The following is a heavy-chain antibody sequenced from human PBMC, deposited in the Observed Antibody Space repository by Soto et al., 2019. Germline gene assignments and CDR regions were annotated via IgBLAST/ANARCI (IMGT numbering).Heavy chain of an antibody. CDR2: ISSSSSYI. CDR1: GFTFSSYS. Sequence: GSLRLSCAASGFTFSSYSMNWVRQAPGKGLEWVSSISSSSSYIYYADSVKGRFTISRDNAKNSLYLQMNSLRAEDTAVYYCARDRVSSGYSSSSYWFDPWGQGTLVTVSS. CDR3: ARDRVSSGYSSSSYWFDP. J-gene: IGHJ5*02. D-gene: IGHD6-6*01. V-gene: IGHV3-21*01.